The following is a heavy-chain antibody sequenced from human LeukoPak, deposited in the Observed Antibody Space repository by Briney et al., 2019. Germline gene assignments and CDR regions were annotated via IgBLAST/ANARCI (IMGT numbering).Heavy chain of an antibody. V-gene: IGHV1-2*02. CDR1: GYTFTSYG. D-gene: IGHD3-10*01. CDR3: AGPEGSYYYGPGVWFDP. J-gene: IGHJ5*02. CDR2: ISPKSGVT. Sequence: ASVKVSCKASGYTFTSYGISWVRQAPGQGLEWMGWISPKSGVTNYAQKFQGRVTMTSDTSISTAYMELSRLTSDDTAVYYCAGPEGSYYYGPGVWFDPWGQGTLVTVSS.